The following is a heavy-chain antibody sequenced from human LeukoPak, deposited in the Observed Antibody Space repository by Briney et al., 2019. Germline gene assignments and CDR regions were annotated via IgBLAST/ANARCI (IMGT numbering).Heavy chain of an antibody. CDR2: INHSGST. Sequence: SETLSLTCAVYGGSFSGYYWSWIRQPPGKGLEWIGEINHSGSTNYNPSLKSRVTISVDTSKNQFSLKLSSVTAADTAVYYCARNGYCGSGDSPYWSQGTLVTVSS. D-gene: IGHD3-10*01. CDR3: ARNGYCGSGDSPY. J-gene: IGHJ4*02. V-gene: IGHV4-34*01. CDR1: GGSFSGYY.